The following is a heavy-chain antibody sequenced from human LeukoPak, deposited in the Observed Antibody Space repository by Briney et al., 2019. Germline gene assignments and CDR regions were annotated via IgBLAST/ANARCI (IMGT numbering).Heavy chain of an antibody. J-gene: IGHJ6*02. V-gene: IGHV1-69*04. Sequence: ASVKVSCKASGGTFSSYAISWVRQAPGQGLEWMGRIIPILGIANYAQKSQGRVTITADKSTSTAYMELSSLRSEDTAVYYCARVRDFGVVITYYGMDVWGQGTTVTVSS. CDR1: GGTFSSYA. D-gene: IGHD3-3*01. CDR3: ARVRDFGVVITYYGMDV. CDR2: IIPILGIA.